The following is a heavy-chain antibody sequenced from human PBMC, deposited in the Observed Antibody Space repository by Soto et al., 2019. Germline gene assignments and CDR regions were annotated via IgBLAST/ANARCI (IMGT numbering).Heavy chain of an antibody. CDR2: ISWNSGSI. D-gene: IGHD2-2*02. V-gene: IGHV3-9*01. Sequence: EVQLVESGGGLVQPGRSLRLSCAASGFTFDDYAMHWVRQAPGKGLEWVSGISWNSGSIGYADSVKGRFTISRDNAKNSLYLQMNSLRAEDTALYYCAKDIRCSSNSCYRAYYYYGMDVWGQGTTVTVSS. CDR1: GFTFDDYA. J-gene: IGHJ6*02. CDR3: AKDIRCSSNSCYRAYYYYGMDV.